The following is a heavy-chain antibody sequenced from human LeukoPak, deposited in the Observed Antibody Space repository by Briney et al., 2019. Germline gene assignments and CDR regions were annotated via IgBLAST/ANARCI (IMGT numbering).Heavy chain of an antibody. CDR2: INHSGST. CDR3: ARTLYYDFWSGYYYYFDY. CDR1: GGSFSGYY. V-gene: IGHV4-34*01. D-gene: IGHD3-3*01. J-gene: IGHJ4*02. Sequence: SETLSLTCAVYGGSFSGYYWSWIRQPPGEGLEWIGEINHSGSTNYNPSLKSRVTISVDTSKNQFSLKLSSVTAADTAVYYCARTLYYDFWSGYYYYFDYWGQGTLVNVSS.